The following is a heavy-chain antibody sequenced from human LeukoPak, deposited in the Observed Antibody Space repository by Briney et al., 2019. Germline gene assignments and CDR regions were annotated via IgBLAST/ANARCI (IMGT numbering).Heavy chain of an antibody. CDR1: GGSFSGYY. Sequence: SETLSLTCAVYGGSFSGYYWSWIRQPPGKGLEWIGEINHSGSTNYNPSLKSRVTILVDTSKNQFSLKLSSVTAADTAVYYCARIYEYSSSSGYYYYYMDVWGKGTTVTVSS. CDR2: INHSGST. V-gene: IGHV4-34*01. D-gene: IGHD6-6*01. CDR3: ARIYEYSSSSGYYYYYMDV. J-gene: IGHJ6*03.